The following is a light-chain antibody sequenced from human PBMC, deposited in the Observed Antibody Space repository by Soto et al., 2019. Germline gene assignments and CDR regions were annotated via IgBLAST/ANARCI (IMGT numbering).Light chain of an antibody. CDR3: QQRSNWPPIT. CDR2: DAS. Sequence: EIVLTQSPATLSLSPGERGTLSVMASQSVSSYLAWYQQKPGQAPRLLIYDASNRATGIPARFSGSGSGTDFTLTTSSLEPEDFAVYYCQQRSNWPPITFGQGTRLEIK. V-gene: IGKV3-11*01. J-gene: IGKJ5*01. CDR1: QSVSSY.